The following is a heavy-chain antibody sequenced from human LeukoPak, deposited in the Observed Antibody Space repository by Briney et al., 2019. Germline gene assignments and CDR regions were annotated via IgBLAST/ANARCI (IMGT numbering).Heavy chain of an antibody. V-gene: IGHV3-73*01. CDR1: GFTFSGSA. CDR3: TPGASVVTPDY. CDR2: IRSKANSYAT. D-gene: IGHD4-23*01. J-gene: IGHJ4*02. Sequence: AGGSLRLSCAASGFTFSGSAMHWVRQASGKGLEWVGRIRSKANSYATAYAASVKGRFTISRGDSKNTAYLQMNSLKTEDTAVYYCTPGASVVTPDYWGQGTLVTVSS.